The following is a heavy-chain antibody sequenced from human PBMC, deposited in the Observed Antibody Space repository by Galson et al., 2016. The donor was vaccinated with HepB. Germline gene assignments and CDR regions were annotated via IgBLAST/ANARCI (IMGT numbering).Heavy chain of an antibody. CDR3: ACGGELSWFDP. CDR2: INPGNGDT. CDR1: GYTFTNYA. Sequence: SVKVSCKAPGYTFTNYAMHWVRQAPGQRLEWMGWINPGNGDTKYSQKFQGRVTISRDTSASTAYMELSSLISEDTAVYYCACGGELSWFDPWGQGTLVTVSS. J-gene: IGHJ5*02. D-gene: IGHD2-21*01. V-gene: IGHV1-3*01.